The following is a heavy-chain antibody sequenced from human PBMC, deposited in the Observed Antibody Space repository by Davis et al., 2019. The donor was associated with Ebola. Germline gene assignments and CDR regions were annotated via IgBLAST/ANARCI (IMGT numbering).Heavy chain of an antibody. V-gene: IGHV3-30*03. Sequence: GESLKISCAASGFSFRTYAMSWVRQAPGKGLEWVAALSYDGSPKFYADSVTGRFNISRDNSKNTMYLQMDGLTIEDTAVYYCGRARVKVVDYWGQGTLVTVSA. J-gene: IGHJ4*02. CDR1: GFSFRTYA. CDR2: LSYDGSPK. D-gene: IGHD2-15*01. CDR3: GRARVKVVDY.